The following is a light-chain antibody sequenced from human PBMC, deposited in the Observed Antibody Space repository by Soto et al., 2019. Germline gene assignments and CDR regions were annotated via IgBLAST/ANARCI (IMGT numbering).Light chain of an antibody. J-gene: IGKJ1*01. CDR1: QSSSSW. CDR2: KAS. V-gene: IGKV1-5*03. CDR3: QQYNSYPWT. Sequence: DIQMTQSPSTLSASVGDRVTITCRASQSSSSWLAWYQQKPGKAPKLLIYKASSLESGAPSRFSGSGSGTEFTLTISSLQPDDFATYYCQQYNSYPWTFGQGTKVEIK.